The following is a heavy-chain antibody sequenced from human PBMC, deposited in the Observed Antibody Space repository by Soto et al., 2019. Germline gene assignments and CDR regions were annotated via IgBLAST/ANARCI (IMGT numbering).Heavy chain of an antibody. CDR2: IYHGGIT. D-gene: IGHD3-9*01. V-gene: IGHV4-39*01. CDR1: GGSISSSSYY. CDR3: ARHHNDVLTDDY. Sequence: SETLSLTCTVSGGSISSSSYYWGWIRQPPGKGLEWIGSIYHGGITYYSPSLKSRVTVSRDTSKNQFSLELTSVTAADTAVYYCARHHNDVLTDDYWGPGTLVTVSS. J-gene: IGHJ4*02.